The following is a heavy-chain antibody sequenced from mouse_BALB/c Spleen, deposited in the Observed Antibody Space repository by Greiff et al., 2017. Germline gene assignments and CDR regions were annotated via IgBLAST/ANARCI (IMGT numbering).Heavy chain of an antibody. V-gene: IGHV1-69*02. J-gene: IGHJ3*01. D-gene: IGHD2-4*01. CDR1: GYTFTSYW. Sequence: VQLKQPGAELVRPGASVKLSCKASGYTFTSYWINWVKQRPGQGLEWIGNIYPSDSYTNYNQKFKDKATLTVDKSSSTAYMQLSSPTSEDSAVYYCTRDDYGVAWFAYWGQGTLVTVSA. CDR3: TRDDYGVAWFAY. CDR2: IYPSDSYT.